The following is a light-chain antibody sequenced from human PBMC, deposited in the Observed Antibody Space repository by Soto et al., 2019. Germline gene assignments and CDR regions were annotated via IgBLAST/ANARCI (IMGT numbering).Light chain of an antibody. V-gene: IGLV2-23*01. Sequence: QSVLNQPAAVSGSPGQSVTISCTATGGGIEGYYLVSWYQQLPGTVPKLRIYEDNKGPSGLSNHFSGSRSGNTASLTISGLQSEDEADYYCCAYGGSSNYVFGTGTKVTVL. CDR2: EDN. J-gene: IGLJ1*01. CDR3: CAYGGSSNYV. CDR1: GGGIEGYYL.